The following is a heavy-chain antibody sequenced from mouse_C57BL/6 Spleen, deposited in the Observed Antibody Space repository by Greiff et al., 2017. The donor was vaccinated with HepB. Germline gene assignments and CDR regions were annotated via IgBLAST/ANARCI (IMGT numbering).Heavy chain of an antibody. V-gene: IGHV1-53*01. J-gene: IGHJ3*01. Sequence: QVQLKQPGTELVKPGASVKLSCKASGYTFTSYWMHWVKQRPGQGLEWIGNINPSNGGTNYNEKFKSKATLTVDKSSSTAYMQLSSLTSEDSAVYYCARADFSYYGSSYPWFAYWGQGTLVTVSA. CDR3: ARADFSYYGSSYPWFAY. CDR1: GYTFTSYW. CDR2: INPSNGGT. D-gene: IGHD1-1*01.